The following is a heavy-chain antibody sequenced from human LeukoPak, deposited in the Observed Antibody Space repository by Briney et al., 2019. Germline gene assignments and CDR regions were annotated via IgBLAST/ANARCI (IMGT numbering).Heavy chain of an antibody. V-gene: IGHV4-39*07. CDR1: GGSISTTNYY. CDR2: IFYSGST. D-gene: IGHD1-14*01. J-gene: IGHJ6*03. Sequence: SETLSLTCFVSGGSISTTNYYWGWIRQPPGKGLEWIGNIFYSGSTYYSPSLKSRVTISVDTSKNQFSLKLSSVTAADTAVYYCAREGTNPYYYYMDVWGKGTTVTVSS. CDR3: AREGTNPYYYYMDV.